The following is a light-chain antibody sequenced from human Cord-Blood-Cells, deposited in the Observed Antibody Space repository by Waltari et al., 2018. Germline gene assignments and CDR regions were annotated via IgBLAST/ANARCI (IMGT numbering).Light chain of an antibody. CDR3: SSYTSSSTYV. V-gene: IGLV2-14*01. J-gene: IGLJ1*01. CDR2: DVS. CDR1: SSDVGGYNY. Sequence: QSALTQPASVSGSPGQSLTISCTGTSSDVGGYNYVSWYQQHPGKAPKLMIYDVSKRPSGVSNRFSGSKSGNMASLTISGLQAEDEADYYCSSYTSSSTYVFGTGTKVTVL.